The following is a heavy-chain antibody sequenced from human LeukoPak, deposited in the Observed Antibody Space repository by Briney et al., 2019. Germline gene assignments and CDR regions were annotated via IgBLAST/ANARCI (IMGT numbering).Heavy chain of an antibody. CDR2: IYYSGTT. D-gene: IGHD4/OR15-4a*01. Sequence: PSETLSPTCIVPGGSISGYYWSWIRQPPGKGLEWIGFIYYSGTTNYNPSLKSRVTISVDTSKSQFSLSLNSVTAADTAVYYCAREGDYSEYFGLRSFDLWGRGTLVTVSS. CDR1: GGSISGYY. V-gene: IGHV4-59*01. J-gene: IGHJ2*01. CDR3: AREGDYSEYFGLRSFDL.